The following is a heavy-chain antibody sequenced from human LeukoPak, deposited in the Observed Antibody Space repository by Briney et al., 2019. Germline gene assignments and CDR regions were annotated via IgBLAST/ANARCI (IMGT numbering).Heavy chain of an antibody. CDR2: INPSSGST. J-gene: IGHJ4*02. CDR3: VRAPPNAGISSLFFDF. V-gene: IGHV1-46*01. CDR1: GYTFTSHG. D-gene: IGHD3-10*01. Sequence: GASVKVSCKASGYTFTSHGITWVRQAPGQGLEWMGIINPSSGSTSYAQKFQGRVTMTRDTSATTFYVELSRLRSEDTAVYYCVRAPPNAGISSLFFDFWGQGTLVTVSS.